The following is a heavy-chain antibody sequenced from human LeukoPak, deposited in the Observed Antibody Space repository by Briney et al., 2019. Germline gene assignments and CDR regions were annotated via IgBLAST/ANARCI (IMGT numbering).Heavy chain of an antibody. V-gene: IGHV3-23*01. CDR2: IDYSGGSI. Sequence: GSLRLSCSASGFTFSNYAMTWVRQAPGKGLEWGSTIDYSGGSIYYADSVKGRFTISRDNSKNTLYMQMNSLRAEATAIYYCAKVPYSDYGSGRPPFMDVWGQGTTVAVS. CDR3: AKVPYSDYGSGRPPFMDV. J-gene: IGHJ6*02. CDR1: GFTFSNYA. D-gene: IGHD3-10*01.